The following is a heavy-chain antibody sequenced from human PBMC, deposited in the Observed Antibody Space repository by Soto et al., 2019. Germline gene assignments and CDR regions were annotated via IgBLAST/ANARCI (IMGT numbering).Heavy chain of an antibody. CDR3: AKPYSSSDRVY. CDR1: GFTFSSYA. Sequence: PGGSLRLSCTASGFTFSSYAMSWVRQAPGKGLEWVSAISGSGGSTYYADSVKGRLTISRDNSKNTLYLQMNSLRAEDTAVYYCAKPYSSSDRVYWGQGTLVTVSS. J-gene: IGHJ4*02. D-gene: IGHD6-13*01. V-gene: IGHV3-23*01. CDR2: ISGSGGST.